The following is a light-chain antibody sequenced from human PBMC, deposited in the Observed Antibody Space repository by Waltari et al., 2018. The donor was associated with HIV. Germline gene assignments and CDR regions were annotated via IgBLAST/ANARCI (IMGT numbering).Light chain of an antibody. CDR1: SSNIGSNY. J-gene: IGLJ3*02. V-gene: IGLV1-47*01. Sequence: SVLTQPPSASRTPGQRVTISCSGSSSNIGSNYVYWYQYFPGATPKLLIYWNSPRPSGVPDLFSGSKSGTSASLAISGLRPEDETDYYCASWDDSLSGWVFGGGTKVTVL. CDR3: ASWDDSLSGWV. CDR2: WNS.